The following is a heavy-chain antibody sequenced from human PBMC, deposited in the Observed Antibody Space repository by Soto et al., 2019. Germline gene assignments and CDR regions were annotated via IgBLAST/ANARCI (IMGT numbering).Heavy chain of an antibody. V-gene: IGHV3-23*01. J-gene: IGHJ4*02. D-gene: IGHD3-3*01. CDR3: AKGFLVYFFWSGYLVPGIFHY. Sequence: PGGSLRLSCAASGFTFSSYAMSWVRQAPGKGLEWVSAISGSGGSTYYADSVKGRFTISRDNSKNTLYLQMNSLRAEDTAVYYCAKGFLVYFFWSGYLVPGIFHYRAQRTLDTGSS. CDR1: GFTFSSYA. CDR2: ISGSGGST.